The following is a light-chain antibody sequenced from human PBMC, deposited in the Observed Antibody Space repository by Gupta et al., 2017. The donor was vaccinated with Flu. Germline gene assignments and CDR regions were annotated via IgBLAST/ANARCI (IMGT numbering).Light chain of an antibody. Sequence: VTISCSGSSSNIGSNYVYWYQQLPGTAPKLLIYRNNQRPSGVPDRFSGSKSGTSASLAISGLRSEDEADYYCAAWDDSLSGQEVFGGGTKLTVL. V-gene: IGLV1-47*01. CDR3: AAWDDSLSGQEV. CDR2: RNN. J-gene: IGLJ2*01. CDR1: SSNIGSNY.